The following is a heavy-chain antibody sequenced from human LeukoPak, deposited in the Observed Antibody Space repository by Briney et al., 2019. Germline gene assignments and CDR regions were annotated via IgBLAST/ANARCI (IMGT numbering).Heavy chain of an antibody. CDR1: GFTFSSYE. D-gene: IGHD4-17*01. Sequence: GGSLRLSCAASGFTFSSYEMNWLRQAPGKGLEWVSYIRTSGSTIYYADSVKGRFTISRDNAKNSLYLQMNSLRAEDTAVYYCARTIGDLAAFDIWGQGTRVTVSP. CDR3: ARTIGDLAAFDI. J-gene: IGHJ3*02. V-gene: IGHV3-48*03. CDR2: IRTSGSTI.